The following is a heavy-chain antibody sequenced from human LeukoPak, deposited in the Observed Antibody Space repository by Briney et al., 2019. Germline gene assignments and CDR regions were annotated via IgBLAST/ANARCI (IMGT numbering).Heavy chain of an antibody. CDR3: ARDRMVDCATTSCYLAY. V-gene: IGHV1-2*02. D-gene: IGHD2-2*01. CDR2: INPNSGDT. CDR1: GYTFTAYY. J-gene: IGHJ4*02. Sequence: GASVKVSCKASGYTFTAYYLHWVRQAPGQGLEWMGWINPNSGDTNYAQKFQGRVTMTRDTSITTAYMELSRLTSDDTAIYYCARDRMVDCATTSCYLAYWCQGTLVTVSS.